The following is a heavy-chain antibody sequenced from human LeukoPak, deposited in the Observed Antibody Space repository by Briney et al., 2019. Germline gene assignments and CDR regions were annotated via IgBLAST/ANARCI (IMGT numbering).Heavy chain of an antibody. CDR3: VRETKMTGYSSSWLPFDY. J-gene: IGHJ4*02. CDR2: IYYSGST. D-gene: IGHD6-13*01. CDR1: GGSVSSGSYY. V-gene: IGHV4-61*01. Sequence: PSETLSLTCTVSGGSVSSGSYYWSWIRQPPGKGLEWIGYIYYSGSTNYNPSLKSRVTISVDTSKNQFSLKLSSVTAADTAVYYCVRETKMTGYSSSWLPFDYWGQGTLVTVSS.